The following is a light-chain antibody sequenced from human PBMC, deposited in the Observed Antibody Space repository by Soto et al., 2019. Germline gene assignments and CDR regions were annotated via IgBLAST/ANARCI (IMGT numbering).Light chain of an antibody. V-gene: IGKV1-9*01. J-gene: IGKJ2*01. CDR2: GVS. CDR3: LQIHTFPRT. CDR1: QRVRSY. Sequence: ITLTQSPSFLSASVGDRVTITCRAIQRVRSYLNWYQQKPGNTPKLLISGVSTMESGVSSRFSGSGATPDFTLTSSSLHPEYSATYYCLQIHTFPRTFGQGTKVEIK.